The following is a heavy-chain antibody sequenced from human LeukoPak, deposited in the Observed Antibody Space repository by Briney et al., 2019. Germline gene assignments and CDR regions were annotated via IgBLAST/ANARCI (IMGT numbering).Heavy chain of an antibody. D-gene: IGHD3-22*01. Sequence: GGSLRLSCAASGFTFSNAWMSWVRQAPGKGLEWVGRIRSKADGGTTNYAAPVNGRFTISRDDSKNTLYLQMNSLKTEDTAVYYCTTDQELYYYDSSGYYYFDYWGQGTLVTVSS. CDR1: GFTFSNAW. CDR2: IRSKADGGTT. J-gene: IGHJ4*02. V-gene: IGHV3-15*01. CDR3: TTDQELYYYDSSGYYYFDY.